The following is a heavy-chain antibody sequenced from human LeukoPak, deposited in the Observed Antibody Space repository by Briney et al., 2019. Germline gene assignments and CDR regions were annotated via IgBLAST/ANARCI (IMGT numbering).Heavy chain of an antibody. J-gene: IGHJ4*02. D-gene: IGHD6-13*01. CDR3: ASGGIAAAGFDY. CDR2: IYSSGNT. CDR1: GDSISNHY. Sequence: SETLSLTCTVSGDSISNHYWNWIRQPAGKGLEWIGRIYSSGNTNYKSSLESRVTMSIDTSKNQVSLKLSSVTAADTAVYYCASGGIAAAGFDYWGQGTLVTVSS. V-gene: IGHV4-4*07.